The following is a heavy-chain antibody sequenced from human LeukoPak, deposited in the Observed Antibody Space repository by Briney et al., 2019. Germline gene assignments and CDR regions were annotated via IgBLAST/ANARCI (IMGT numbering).Heavy chain of an antibody. Sequence: GASVKVSCKASGYTFTSYDINWVRQATGQGLEWMGWMNPNSGNTGYAQKFQGRVTMTRNTSISTAYMELSSLRSEDTAVYYCARGMYSSSSRLAYYYYMDVWGKGTTVTVSS. CDR1: GYTFTSYD. CDR2: MNPNSGNT. V-gene: IGHV1-8*01. J-gene: IGHJ6*03. CDR3: ARGMYSSSSRLAYYYYMDV. D-gene: IGHD6-6*01.